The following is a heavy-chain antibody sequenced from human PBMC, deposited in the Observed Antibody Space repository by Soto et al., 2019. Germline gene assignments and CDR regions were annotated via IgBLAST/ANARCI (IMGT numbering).Heavy chain of an antibody. CDR3: ARIGTYYDILTGYYMPRHV. J-gene: IGHJ6*02. V-gene: IGHV1-18*04. CDR2: ISAYNGNT. Sequence: XSVKVSCKASVYTFTSYGISWVRQAPGQGLEWMGWISAYNGNTNYAQKLQGRVTMTTDTSTSTAYMELRSLGSDDTAVYYCARIGTYYDILTGYYMPRHVWGQGTTVTVSS. D-gene: IGHD3-9*01. CDR1: VYTFTSYG.